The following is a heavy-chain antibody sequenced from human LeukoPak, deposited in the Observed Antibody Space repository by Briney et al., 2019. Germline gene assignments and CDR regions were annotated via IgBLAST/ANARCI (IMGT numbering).Heavy chain of an antibody. CDR1: GGSFTGYY. CDR2: INHSGST. Sequence: PSETLSLTCAVYGGSFTGYYWTWIRQPPGKGLEWIGEINHSGSTNYNPSLKSRVSISVDTSKNQSSLNLSSVTVADTAAYYCARHRQRSGGFFGSGHDAFDIWGQGTMVTVSS. CDR3: ARHRQRSGGFFGSGHDAFDI. V-gene: IGHV4-34*01. J-gene: IGHJ3*02. D-gene: IGHD2-15*01.